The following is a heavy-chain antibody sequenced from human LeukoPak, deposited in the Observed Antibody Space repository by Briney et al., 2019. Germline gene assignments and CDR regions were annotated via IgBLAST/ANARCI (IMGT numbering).Heavy chain of an antibody. J-gene: IGHJ4*02. V-gene: IGHV1-8*01. CDR2: MNPNSGNT. CDR3: ARAMVRGVIIPGY. CDR1: GYTFTSYD. D-gene: IGHD3-10*01. Sequence: SVNVSCKASGYTFTSYDINWVRQATEQGREWMGWMNPNSGNTGYAQKFQGRVTMTRNTSISTAYIELSSLRSEDTAVYYCARAMVRGVIIPGYWGQGTLVTVSS.